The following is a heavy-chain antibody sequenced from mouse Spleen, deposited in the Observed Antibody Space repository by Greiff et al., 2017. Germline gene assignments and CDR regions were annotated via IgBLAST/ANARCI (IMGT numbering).Heavy chain of an antibody. CDR2: ISYDGSN. D-gene: IGHD1-1*01. V-gene: IGHV3-6*01. CDR3: ASGGNYEGWFAY. CDR1: GYSITSGYY. J-gene: IGHJ3*01. Sequence: EVKLQESGPGLVKPSQSLSLTCSVTGYSITSGYYWNWIRQFPGNKLEWMGYISYDGSNNYNPSLKNRISITRDTSKNQFFLKLNSVTTEDTATYYCASGGNYEGWFAYWGQGTLVTVSA.